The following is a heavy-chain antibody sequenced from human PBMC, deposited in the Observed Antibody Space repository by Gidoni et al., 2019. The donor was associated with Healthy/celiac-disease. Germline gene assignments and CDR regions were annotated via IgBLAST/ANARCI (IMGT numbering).Heavy chain of an antibody. J-gene: IGHJ5*02. CDR1: GFTFSHDW. D-gene: IGHD2-21*01. CDR2: IKSKTDGGTT. CDR3: TTLLTPPSGPNWFDP. V-gene: IGHV3-15*01. Sequence: EVQLVESGGGLVQPGGSLRLSCAASGFTFSHDWMSWVRQAPGKGLEWVGRIKSKTDGGTTDYAAPVKGRFTISRDDSKNTLYLQMNSLKTEDTAVYYCTTLLTPPSGPNWFDPWGQGTLVTVSS.